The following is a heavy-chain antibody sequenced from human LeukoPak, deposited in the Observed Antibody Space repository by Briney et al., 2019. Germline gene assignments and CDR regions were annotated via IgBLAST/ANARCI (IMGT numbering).Heavy chain of an antibody. CDR1: GFTFSSYS. CDR3: AKRSGSSPILTGYHDY. CDR2: ISSRSRTI. J-gene: IGHJ4*02. D-gene: IGHD3-9*01. V-gene: IGHV3-48*01. Sequence: GGSLRLSCAASGFTFSSYSMNWVRQAPGKGLEWVSYISSRSRTIYYADSVKGRFTISRDNAKNSLYLQMNSLRAEDTAVYYCAKRSGSSPILTGYHDYWGQGTLVTVSS.